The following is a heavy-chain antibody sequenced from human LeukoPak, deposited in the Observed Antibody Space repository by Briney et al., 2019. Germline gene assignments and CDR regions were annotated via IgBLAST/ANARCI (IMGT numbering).Heavy chain of an antibody. J-gene: IGHJ4*02. CDR2: ISCSCGST. V-gene: IGHV3-23*01. D-gene: IGHD3-22*01. Sequence: GASLRLFCAASGFTFSSYAMSWVRQAPGKGLEGVSAISCSCGSTYYADSVKGRFTISRDNSKNTLYLQMNSLRAEDTAVYYCAKDGDYYDSPHFDYWGQGTLVTVSS. CDR3: AKDGDYYDSPHFDY. CDR1: GFTFSSYA.